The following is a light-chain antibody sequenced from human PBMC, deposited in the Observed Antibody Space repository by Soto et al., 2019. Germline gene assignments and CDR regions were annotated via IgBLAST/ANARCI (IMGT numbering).Light chain of an antibody. Sequence: AIRMTQSPSSFSASTGDRVTITCRASQGISSYLAWYQQKPGEAPKLLIYAASTLQSGVPSRFSGSGSGTDFTLTINCLQSEDFATYYCQQYYSYSWTFGQGTKVDIK. CDR3: QQYYSYSWT. CDR2: AAS. J-gene: IGKJ1*01. V-gene: IGKV1-8*01. CDR1: QGISSY.